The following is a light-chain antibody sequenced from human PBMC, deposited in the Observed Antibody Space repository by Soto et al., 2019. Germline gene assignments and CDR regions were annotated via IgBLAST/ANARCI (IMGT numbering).Light chain of an antibody. Sequence: EIVLPQPQATLSLSPGERATLSCRASQSVRRYLAWYQQKPGQATRLLIYDASNRAAGAPARFSGSGSGTDFTPTISSLDPEDFAVYYCQQRSNWPPEVTFGPGPKVDIQ. J-gene: IGKJ3*01. CDR1: QSVRRY. CDR2: DAS. V-gene: IGKV3-11*01. CDR3: QQRSNWPPEVT.